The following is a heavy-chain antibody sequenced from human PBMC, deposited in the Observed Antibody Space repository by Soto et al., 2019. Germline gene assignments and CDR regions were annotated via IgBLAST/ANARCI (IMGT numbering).Heavy chain of an antibody. V-gene: IGHV3-23*01. J-gene: IGHJ4*02. CDR1: GFTFSSYA. Sequence: EVQLLESGGGLVQPGGSLRLSCAASGFTFSSYAMSWVRQAPGKGLERVSVISGSGGSTYYADSVKGRFTISRDNSKNTLYLQMNSLRAEATAVYYCAKRGSGSYYIDWGQGTLVTVSS. CDR3: AKRGSGSYYID. CDR2: ISGSGGST. D-gene: IGHD1-26*01.